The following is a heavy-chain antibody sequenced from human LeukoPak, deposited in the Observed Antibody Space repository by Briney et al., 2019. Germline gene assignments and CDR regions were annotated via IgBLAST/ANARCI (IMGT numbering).Heavy chain of an antibody. CDR2: IHYTGST. CDR3: ASPGKYSSGWYPL. Sequence: PSETLSLTCSVSGGSISRSSYYWGWIRQPPGKGLEWLGNIHYTGSTFSNPSLKSRVTISVDTSKNQLSLNLRSVTAADTAVYYCASPGKYSSGWYPLWGQGTLVTVSS. J-gene: IGHJ4*02. D-gene: IGHD6-19*01. V-gene: IGHV4-39*07. CDR1: GGSISRSSYY.